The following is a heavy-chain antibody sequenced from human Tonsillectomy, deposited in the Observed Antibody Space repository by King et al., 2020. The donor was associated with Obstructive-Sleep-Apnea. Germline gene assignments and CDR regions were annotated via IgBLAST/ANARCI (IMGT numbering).Heavy chain of an antibody. Sequence: QLVQSGAEVKKPGESLKISCKGSGYSFTSYWIGWGRQMPGKGLEWMGIIYPGDSDTRYSPSFQGQVTISADKSISTAYLQWSSLKASDTAMYYCARRPMGYSYGYYFDYWGQGTLVTVSS. J-gene: IGHJ4*02. V-gene: IGHV5-51*01. CDR3: ARRPMGYSYGYYFDY. CDR2: IYPGDSDT. D-gene: IGHD5-18*01. CDR1: GYSFTSYW.